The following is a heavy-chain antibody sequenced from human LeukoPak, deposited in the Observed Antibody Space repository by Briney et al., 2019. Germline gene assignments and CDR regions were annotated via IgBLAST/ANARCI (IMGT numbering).Heavy chain of an antibody. Sequence: GGSLRLSCAASGFTFSDYYMSWIRQAPGKGLEWVSYFSSSGSTIYYADSVKGRFTISRDNAKNSLYLQMNSLRAEDTAVYYCARDRYDFWSGSSAFDIWGQGTMVTVSS. V-gene: IGHV3-11*04. CDR2: FSSSGSTI. CDR1: GFTFSDYY. D-gene: IGHD3-3*01. CDR3: ARDRYDFWSGSSAFDI. J-gene: IGHJ3*02.